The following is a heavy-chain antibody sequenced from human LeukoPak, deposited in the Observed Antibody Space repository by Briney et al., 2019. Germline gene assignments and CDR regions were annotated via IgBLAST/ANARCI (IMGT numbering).Heavy chain of an antibody. CDR3: AKRGVVIRGILVIGYHQEAYHYDF. Sequence: GGPLRFSCVVFGISLSNYGMTWVRQAPGKGLEWVSYISERGGSTTYADSVKGRFTISRDTSLNTLYLQMNNLRAEDTAVYFCAKRGVVIRGILVIGYHQEAYHYDFWGQGVLVTVSS. V-gene: IGHV3-23*01. J-gene: IGHJ4*02. CDR2: ISERGGST. D-gene: IGHD3-10*01. CDR1: GISLSNYG.